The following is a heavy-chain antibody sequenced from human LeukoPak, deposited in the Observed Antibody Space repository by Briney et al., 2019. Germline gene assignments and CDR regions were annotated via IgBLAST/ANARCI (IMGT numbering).Heavy chain of an antibody. CDR3: ARDFAEGDYGKFDY. V-gene: IGHV4-59*12. CDR1: GGSISSYY. D-gene: IGHD4/OR15-4a*01. CDR2: IYYSGST. J-gene: IGHJ4*02. Sequence: SETLSLTCTVSGGSISSYYWSWIRQPPGKGLEWIGYIYYSGSTNYNPSLKSRVTISVDTSKNQFSLKLSSATAADTAVYYCARDFAEGDYGKFDYWGQGTLVTVSS.